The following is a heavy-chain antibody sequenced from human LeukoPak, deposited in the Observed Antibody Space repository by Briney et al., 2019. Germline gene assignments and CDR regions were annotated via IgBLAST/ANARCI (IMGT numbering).Heavy chain of an antibody. CDR3: ARGLVVPAANSVRFDP. D-gene: IGHD2-2*01. CDR2: INHSGST. CDR1: GGSFSGYY. J-gene: IGHJ5*02. V-gene: IGHV4-34*01. Sequence: SETLSLTCAVYGGSFSGYYWSWIRQPPGKGLERIGEINHSGSTNYNPSLKSRVTISVDTSKNQFSLKLSSVTAADTAVYYCARGLVVPAANSVRFDPWGQGTLVTVSS.